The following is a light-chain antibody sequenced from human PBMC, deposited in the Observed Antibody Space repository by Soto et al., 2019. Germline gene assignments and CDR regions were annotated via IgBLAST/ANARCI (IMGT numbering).Light chain of an antibody. V-gene: IGLV2-14*01. J-gene: IGLJ1*01. Sequence: QSVLTQPASVSGYPGQSIAISCTGTSSDVGGYSYVSWYQQQPGKAPKLVISDVSNRPSGVSDRLSGSKSGNTASLTISGLQTEDEADYYCTSYTTSSTYVFGTGTKVTVL. CDR1: SSDVGGYSY. CDR2: DVS. CDR3: TSYTTSSTYV.